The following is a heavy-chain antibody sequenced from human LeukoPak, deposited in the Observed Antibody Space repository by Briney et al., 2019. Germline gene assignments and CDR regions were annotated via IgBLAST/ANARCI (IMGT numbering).Heavy chain of an antibody. CDR1: GFTFSSYA. V-gene: IGHV3-30*04. Sequence: GGSLRLSCAASGFTFSSYAMHWVRQAPGKGLEWVAVISYDGSNKYYADSVKGRFTISRDNSKNTLYLQMNSLRAEDTAVYYCASDHWYDSSGYIYYFDYWGQGTLVTVSS. J-gene: IGHJ4*02. CDR3: ASDHWYDSSGYIYYFDY. D-gene: IGHD3-22*01. CDR2: ISYDGSNK.